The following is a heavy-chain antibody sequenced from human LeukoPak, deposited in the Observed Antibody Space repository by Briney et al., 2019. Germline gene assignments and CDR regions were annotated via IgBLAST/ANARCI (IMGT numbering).Heavy chain of an antibody. CDR1: GFSLSTYW. Sequence: GGSLRLSCAASGFSLSTYWMSWVRQAPGRGLEWVANIKEDGSETYYIDSVKGRFTISRGNAKNSLYLQMNSLRAEDTAVYYCASDRDYYDSSGYLFDYWGQGTLVTVSS. V-gene: IGHV3-7*01. J-gene: IGHJ4*02. CDR2: IKEDGSET. D-gene: IGHD3-22*01. CDR3: ASDRDYYDSSGYLFDY.